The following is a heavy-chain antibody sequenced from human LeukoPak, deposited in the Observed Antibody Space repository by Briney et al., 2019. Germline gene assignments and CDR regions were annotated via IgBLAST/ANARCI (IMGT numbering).Heavy chain of an antibody. CDR2: LYAGCSDI. J-gene: IGHJ6*02. V-gene: IGHV5-51*01. Sequence: GESLKISRMGSGYSFTTYLIGWVRQVPGKGLGWVGILYAGCSDIRYNPTFEGQVTISADKSISTAYLQWSSLRASDTAMYYCARGGYCTNGVCHHPLQYYYYALDVWGQGTTVTVSS. CDR3: ARGGYCTNGVCHHPLQYYYYALDV. CDR1: GYSFTTYL. D-gene: IGHD2-8*01.